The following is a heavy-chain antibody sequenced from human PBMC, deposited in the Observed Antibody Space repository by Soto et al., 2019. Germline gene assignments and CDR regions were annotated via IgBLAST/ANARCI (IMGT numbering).Heavy chain of an antibody. CDR2: IIPIFGTA. CDR3: ARGLRSWGGYFDL. Sequence: QVQLVQSGAEVKKPGSSVKVSARPSGATFGSKPITWVGQAPEQGLEWMGGIIPIFGTANYAQKFQGRVTITADESTSTAYMELSSLRSEDTAVYYCARGLRSWGGYFDLWGRGTLVTVSS. CDR1: GATFGSKP. J-gene: IGHJ2*01. D-gene: IGHD5-12*01. V-gene: IGHV1-69*12.